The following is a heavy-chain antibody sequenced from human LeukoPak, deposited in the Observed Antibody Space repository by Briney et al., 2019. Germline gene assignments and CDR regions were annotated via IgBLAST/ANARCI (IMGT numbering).Heavy chain of an antibody. CDR2: INPNGGST. D-gene: IGHD3-9*01. CDR3: ARDLSVAVSEDYDILTGPTLDY. Sequence: ASVKVSCKASGYTFTSYYMHWVRQAPGQGLEWMGIINPNGGSTSYAQKFQGRVTMTRDTSTSTVYMELSSLRSEDTAVYYCARDLSVAVSEDYDILTGPTLDYWGQGTLVTVSS. CDR1: GYTFTSYY. V-gene: IGHV1-46*01. J-gene: IGHJ4*02.